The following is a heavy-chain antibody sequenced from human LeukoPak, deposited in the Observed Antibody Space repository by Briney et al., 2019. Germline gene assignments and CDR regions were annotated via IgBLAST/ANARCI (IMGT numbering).Heavy chain of an antibody. CDR1: GFTFSSYS. D-gene: IGHD3-10*01. V-gene: IGHV3-48*01. CDR2: ISSSSSTI. J-gene: IGHJ4*02. Sequence: GGSLRLSCAASGFTFSSYSMNWVRQAPRKGLEWVSYISSSSSTIYYADSVKGRFTISRDNAKNSLYLQMNSLRAEDTAVYYCAREGMAYYYGSGRDRVFDYWGQGTLVTVSS. CDR3: AREGMAYYYGSGRDRVFDY.